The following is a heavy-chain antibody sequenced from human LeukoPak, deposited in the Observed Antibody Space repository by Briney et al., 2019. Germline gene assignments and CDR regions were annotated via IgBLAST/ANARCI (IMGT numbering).Heavy chain of an antibody. CDR2: INHSGST. V-gene: IGHV4-34*01. CDR1: GGSFSGYY. Sequence: SETLSLTCAVYGGSFSGYYWSWIRQPPGKGLEWIGEINHSGSTNYNPSLKSRVTISVDTSKNQFSLKLSSVTAADTAMYYCARHWGIVGAAYAFDIWGQGTMVTVSS. D-gene: IGHD1-26*01. CDR3: ARHWGIVGAAYAFDI. J-gene: IGHJ3*02.